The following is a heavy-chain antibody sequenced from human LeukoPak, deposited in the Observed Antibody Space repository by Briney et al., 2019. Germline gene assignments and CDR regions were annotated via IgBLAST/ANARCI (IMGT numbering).Heavy chain of an antibody. CDR2: IYYRGST. V-gene: IGHV4-39*07. Sequence: NPSETLSLTCTVSGGSISSRSYYWGWIRQPPGKGLEWIGNIYYRGSTYYNPSLRSRVTISEDTSKNQFSLKLSSVTAADTAVYYCARVRDVWGSYRPDAFDIWGQGTMVTVSS. J-gene: IGHJ3*02. D-gene: IGHD3-16*02. CDR1: GGSISSRSYY. CDR3: ARVRDVWGSYRPDAFDI.